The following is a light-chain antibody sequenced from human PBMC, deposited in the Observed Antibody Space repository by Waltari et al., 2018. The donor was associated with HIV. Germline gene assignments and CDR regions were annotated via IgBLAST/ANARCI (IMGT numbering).Light chain of an antibody. CDR2: CND. CDR3: ATWDESLQDPL. V-gene: IGLV1-44*01. Sequence: QSVLAQPPSVSGTPGQTVTISCSGSDSNIGSNPVNWFQHLPGMAPKPLICCNDQRPSVVPDRFTGSKSGASASLAISGLQSENEADYYCATWDESLQDPLFGGGTKLSVL. CDR1: DSNIGSNP. J-gene: IGLJ3*02.